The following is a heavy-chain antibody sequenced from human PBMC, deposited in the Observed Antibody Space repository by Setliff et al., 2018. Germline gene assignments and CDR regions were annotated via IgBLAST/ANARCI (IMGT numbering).Heavy chain of an antibody. V-gene: IGHV4-59*02. D-gene: IGHD2-2*01. CDR2: VFYSGDT. J-gene: IGHJ1*01. Sequence: SETLSLTCTVSGGSVKSHYWSWIRQTPEKGLEWIGFVFYSGDTRYNPSLKSRVTMSVDTSKNQFPLKLSSVTAADTAIYYCARGMPIGYFQPWGQGTLVTVSS. CDR1: GGSVKSHY. CDR3: ARGMPIGYFQP.